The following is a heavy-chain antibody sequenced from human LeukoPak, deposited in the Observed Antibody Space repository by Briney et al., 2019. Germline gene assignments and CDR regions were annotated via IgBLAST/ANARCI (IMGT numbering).Heavy chain of an antibody. CDR2: IYHSGNT. Sequence: SETLSLTCTVSGGSISSSYWSWLRQPPGKGLEWIAYIYHSGNTNYNPSLKSRVTLSKDTSKNQFSLMLSSVTAADTAVYYCARHSVSSDWSSFDYWGQGTLVTVSS. V-gene: IGHV4-59*08. CDR1: GGSISSSY. CDR3: ARHSVSSDWSSFDY. J-gene: IGHJ4*02. D-gene: IGHD6-19*01.